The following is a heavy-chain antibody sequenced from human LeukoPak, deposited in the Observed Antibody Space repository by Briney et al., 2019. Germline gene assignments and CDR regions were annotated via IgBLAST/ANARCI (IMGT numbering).Heavy chain of an antibody. V-gene: IGHV4-34*01. CDR2: INHGGRT. J-gene: IGHJ4*02. CDR3: ARGLGEVDY. Sequence: SETLSLTCAVYGGSFSGYYWTWIRQPPGKGLEWIGEINHGGRTNYDPSLESRVTMSVDTSKNQFSLNLSSVTAADTAVYYCARGLGEVDYWGQGALVTVSS. CDR1: GGSFSGYY.